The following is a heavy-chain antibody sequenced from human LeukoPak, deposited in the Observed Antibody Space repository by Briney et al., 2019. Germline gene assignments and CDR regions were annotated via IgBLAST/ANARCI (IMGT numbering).Heavy chain of an antibody. V-gene: IGHV4-34*01. CDR1: GGSFSGYY. CDR2: INHSGST. D-gene: IGHD1-1*01. J-gene: IGHJ6*02. Sequence: SETLSLTCAVYGGSFSGYYWSWIRQPPGKGLEWIGEINHSGSTNYNPSLKGRVTISVDTSKNQFSLKLASVTAADTAVYYCATDKVGHQEHYYYGMDVWGQGTTVTVSS. CDR3: ATDKVGHQEHYYYGMDV.